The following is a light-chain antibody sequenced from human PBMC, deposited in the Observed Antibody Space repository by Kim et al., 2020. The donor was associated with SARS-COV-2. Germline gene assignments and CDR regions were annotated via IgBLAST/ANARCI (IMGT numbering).Light chain of an antibody. CDR2: GAS. V-gene: IGKV3-15*01. CDR3: QQYKNWPLT. CDR1: QSVSSD. J-gene: IGKJ4*01. Sequence: SVSPGERATLSCRASQSVSSDLAWYQQKPGQGPRLLIFGASSRATGVPARFSGSASGTEFTLTISSLQSEDFALYYCQQYKNWPLTFGGGTKVEI.